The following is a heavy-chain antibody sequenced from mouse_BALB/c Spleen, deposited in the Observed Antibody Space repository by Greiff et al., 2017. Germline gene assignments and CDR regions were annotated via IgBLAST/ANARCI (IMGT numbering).Heavy chain of an antibody. CDR1: GFTFSSFG. J-gene: IGHJ1*01. V-gene: IGHV5-17*02. CDR3: ARESYGNYGYFDV. CDR2: ISSGSSTI. Sequence: EVQLVESGGGLVQPGGSRKLSCAASGFTFSSFGMHWVRQAPEKGLEWVAYISSGSSTIYYADTVKGRFTISRDNPKNTLFLQMTSLRSEDTAMYYCARESYGNYGYFDVWGAGTTVTVSS. D-gene: IGHD2-1*01.